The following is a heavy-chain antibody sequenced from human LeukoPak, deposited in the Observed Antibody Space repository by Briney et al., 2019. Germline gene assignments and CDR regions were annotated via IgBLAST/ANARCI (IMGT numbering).Heavy chain of an antibody. CDR2: INPNSGGT. Sequence: ASVKVSCKASGYTFTGYYMHWVRQAPGQGLEWMGWINPNSGGTNYAQKFQGRVTMTRDTSISTAYMELSRLRSDDTAVYYCARDDNQGDIVLMVYAATLDYWGQGTLVTVSS. CDR1: GYTFTGYY. V-gene: IGHV1-2*02. CDR3: ARDDNQGDIVLMVYAATLDY. D-gene: IGHD2-8*01. J-gene: IGHJ4*02.